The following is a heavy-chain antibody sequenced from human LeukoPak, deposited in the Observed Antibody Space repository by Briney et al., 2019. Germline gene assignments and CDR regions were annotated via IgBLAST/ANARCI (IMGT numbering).Heavy chain of an antibody. CDR1: GFTFSSYE. D-gene: IGHD3-10*01. J-gene: IGHJ4*02. Sequence: PGGSLRLSCAASGFTFSSYEMNWVRQAPGKGLEWVSYISSSSSTMYYADSVKGRFTISRDNAKNSLYLQMNSLRDEDTAVYYCARAILPDGSGSCYFDYWGQGTLVTVSS. V-gene: IGHV3-48*02. CDR2: ISSSSSTM. CDR3: ARAILPDGSGSCYFDY.